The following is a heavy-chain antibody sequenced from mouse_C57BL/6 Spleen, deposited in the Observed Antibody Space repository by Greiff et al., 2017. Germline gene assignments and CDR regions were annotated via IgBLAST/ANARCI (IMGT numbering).Heavy chain of an antibody. V-gene: IGHV1-15*01. CDR1: GYTFTDYE. D-gene: IGHD2-2*01. J-gene: IGHJ3*01. CDR3: TRESTMVPFAY. CDR2: IDPETGGT. Sequence: VQLQQSGAELVRPGASVTLSCKASGYTFTDYEMHWVKQTPVHGLEWIGAIDPETGGTAYNQKFKGKAILTADKSSSTAYMELRSLTSEDSAVYYCTRESTMVPFAYWGQGTLVTVSA.